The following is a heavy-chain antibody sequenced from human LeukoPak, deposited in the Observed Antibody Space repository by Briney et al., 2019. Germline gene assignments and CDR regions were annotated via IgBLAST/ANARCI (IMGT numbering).Heavy chain of an antibody. CDR1: GFTFSSYS. Sequence: PGGSLRLSCAASGFTFSSYSMNWVRQAPGKWLEWVSSISSSSSYIHYADSVKGRFTISRDNAKNSLYLQMNSLRAEDTAMYYCARDSESRFLEWSRSDYWGQGTLVTVSS. D-gene: IGHD3-3*01. CDR2: ISSSSSYI. CDR3: ARDSESRFLEWSRSDY. V-gene: IGHV3-21*01. J-gene: IGHJ4*02.